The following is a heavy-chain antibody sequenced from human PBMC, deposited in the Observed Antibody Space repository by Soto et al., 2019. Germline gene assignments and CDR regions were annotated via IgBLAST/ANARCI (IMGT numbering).Heavy chain of an antibody. CDR1: GGSISSGGYY. CDR2: IYYSGST. V-gene: IGHV4-31*03. Sequence: QVQLQESGPGLVKPSQTLSLTCTVSGGSISSGGYYWSWIRQHPGTGLEWIGYIYYSGSTYYNPSLKSRVTISVDTSKNQFSLKLSSVTAADTAVYDCASYTFGGVIVKYYFDYWGQGTLVTVSS. CDR3: ASYTFGGVIVKYYFDY. J-gene: IGHJ4*02. D-gene: IGHD3-16*02.